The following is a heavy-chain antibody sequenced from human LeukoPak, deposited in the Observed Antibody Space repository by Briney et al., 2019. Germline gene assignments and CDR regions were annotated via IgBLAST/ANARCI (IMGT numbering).Heavy chain of an antibody. V-gene: IGHV4-39*07. CDR1: GGSISSSSYY. Sequence: SETLSLTCTVSGGSISSSSYYWGWIRQPPGKGLEWIGSIYYSGSTYYNPSLKSRVTISVDTSKNQFSLKLSSVTAADTAVYYCARDASWDTAIIGHAFFYYFDYWGQGTLVTVSS. D-gene: IGHD5-18*01. CDR2: IYYSGST. J-gene: IGHJ4*02. CDR3: ARDASWDTAIIGHAFFYYFDY.